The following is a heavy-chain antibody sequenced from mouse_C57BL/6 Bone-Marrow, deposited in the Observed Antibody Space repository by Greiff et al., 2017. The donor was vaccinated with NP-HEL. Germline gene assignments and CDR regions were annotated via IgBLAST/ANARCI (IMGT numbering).Heavy chain of an antibody. D-gene: IGHD2-12*01. CDR3: ARPYDHAMDY. CDR1: GFTFSSYG. CDR2: ISSGGSYT. V-gene: IGHV5-6*01. J-gene: IGHJ4*01. Sequence: EVQVVESGGDLVKPGGSLKLSCAASGFTFSSYGMSWVRQTPDKRLEWVATISSGGSYTYYPDSVKGRFTISRDNAKNTLYLQMSSLKSEDTAMYYCARPYDHAMDYWGQGTSVTVSS.